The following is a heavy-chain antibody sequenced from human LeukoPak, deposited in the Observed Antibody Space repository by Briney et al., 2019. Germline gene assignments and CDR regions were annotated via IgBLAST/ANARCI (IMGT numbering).Heavy chain of an antibody. CDR2: INWNGGST. Sequence: GGSLRLSCAASGFTFDDYGISWVRQAPGKGLEGVSGINWNGGSTVYADSVKGRFTISRDNAKNSLYLQMHSLRAEDTALYYCAREDCTNGVCPLDYYMDVWGKGTTVTVSS. V-gene: IGHV3-20*04. D-gene: IGHD2-8*01. CDR3: AREDCTNGVCPLDYYMDV. J-gene: IGHJ6*03. CDR1: GFTFDDYG.